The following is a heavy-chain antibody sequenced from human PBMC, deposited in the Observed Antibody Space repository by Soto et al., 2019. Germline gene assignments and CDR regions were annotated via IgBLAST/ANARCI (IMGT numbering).Heavy chain of an antibody. Sequence: EVQLVESGGGLVQPGGSLRLSCAVSGFTFSNYWMHWVRQAPGKGLVWVSTISPDGTIPDYTDSVKGRLAISRDNAKSTLFLQIISMRPEDTAVYYCARFRGDAFDIWGQGTMFTVAS. D-gene: IGHD3-10*01. CDR1: GFTFSNYW. J-gene: IGHJ3*02. CDR2: ISPDGTIP. V-gene: IGHV3-74*01. CDR3: ARFRGDAFDI.